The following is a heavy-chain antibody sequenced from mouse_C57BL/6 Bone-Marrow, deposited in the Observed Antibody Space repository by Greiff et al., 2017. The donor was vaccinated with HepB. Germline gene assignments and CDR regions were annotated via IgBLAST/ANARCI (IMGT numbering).Heavy chain of an antibody. D-gene: IGHD2-3*01. CDR3: ANDGYYVGWFAY. J-gene: IGHJ3*01. CDR2: ISSGSSTI. Sequence: EVMLVESGGGLVKPGGSLKLSCAASGFTFSDYGMHWVRQAPEKGLEWVAYISSGSSTIYYADTVKGRFTISRDNAKNTLFLQMTSLRSEDTAMYYCANDGYYVGWFAYWGQGTLVTVSA. CDR1: GFTFSDYG. V-gene: IGHV5-17*01.